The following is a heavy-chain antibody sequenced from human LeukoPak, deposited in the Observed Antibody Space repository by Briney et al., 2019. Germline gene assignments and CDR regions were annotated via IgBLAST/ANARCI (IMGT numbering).Heavy chain of an antibody. CDR3: AHISRRSYYFDY. V-gene: IGHV2-5*02. J-gene: IGHJ4*02. CDR1: GSPLTTSGGG. CDR2: IYWDDDA. Sequence: SGPTLLNPTPTLTLTCTLTGSPLTTSGGGVGWIRQPPGKALAWLSLIYWDDDARYTESLKSRLTITKDTSKNQVVLTMTNLDPVDTGTYYCAHISRRSYYFDYWGQGTLVTVSS. D-gene: IGHD6-13*01.